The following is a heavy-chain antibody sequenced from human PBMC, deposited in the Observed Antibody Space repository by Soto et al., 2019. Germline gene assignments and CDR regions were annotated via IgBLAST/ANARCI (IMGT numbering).Heavy chain of an antibody. CDR2: INHRGST. CDR1: GGSFSGYY. CDR3: GRGVYDRILGVFSFNS. Sequence: PSETLSLTCAVYGGSFSGYYWSWIRQPPGKGLEWIGEINHRGSTNYNPSLKSRVTISVDTSKNQFSLILNSVTAADAALYYCGRGVYDRILGVFSFNSGGREPLVTVP. D-gene: IGHD3-16*01. V-gene: IGHV4-34*01. J-gene: IGHJ4*02.